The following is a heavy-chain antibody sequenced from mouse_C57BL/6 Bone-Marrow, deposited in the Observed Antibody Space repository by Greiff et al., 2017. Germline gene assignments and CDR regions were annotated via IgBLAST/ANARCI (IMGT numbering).Heavy chain of an antibody. CDR2: IDPSDSYT. Sequence: QVQLQQPGAELVKPGASVKLSCKASGYTFTSYWMQWVKQRPGQGLEWIGEIDPSDSYTNYNQKFKGKATLTVDTSSSTAYMQLSSLTSEDSAVYYCARTGTLFDYGGQGTLVTVSA. CDR3: ARTGTLFDY. D-gene: IGHD4-1*01. J-gene: IGHJ3*01. V-gene: IGHV1-50*01. CDR1: GYTFTSYW.